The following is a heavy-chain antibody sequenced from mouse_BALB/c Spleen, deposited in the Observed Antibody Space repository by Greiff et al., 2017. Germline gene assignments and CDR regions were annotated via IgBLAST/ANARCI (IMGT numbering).Heavy chain of an antibody. J-gene: IGHJ3*01. CDR1: GFTFSSYA. D-gene: IGHD2-4*01. V-gene: IGHV5-6-5*01. CDR3: ARGSTMITIFAY. Sequence: EVKVVESGGGLVKPGGSLKLSCAASGFTFSSYAMSWVRQTPEKRLEWVASISSGGSTYYPDSVKGRFTISRDNARNILYLQMSSLRSEDTAMYYCARGSTMITIFAYWGQGTLVTVSA. CDR2: ISSGGST.